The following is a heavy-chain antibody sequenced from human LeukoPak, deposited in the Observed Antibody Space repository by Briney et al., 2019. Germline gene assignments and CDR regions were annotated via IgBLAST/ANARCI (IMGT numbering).Heavy chain of an antibody. Sequence: GGSLRLSCAASGFTFSSYSMNWVRQAPGKGLEWVSSITRSSYIYYADSVKGRFTISRDNAKNSLYLQMNSLRAEDMALYYCAKDSDGSGSSSYFDYWGQGTLVTVSS. CDR2: ITRSSYI. J-gene: IGHJ4*02. CDR3: AKDSDGSGSSSYFDY. D-gene: IGHD3-10*01. V-gene: IGHV3-21*04. CDR1: GFTFSSYS.